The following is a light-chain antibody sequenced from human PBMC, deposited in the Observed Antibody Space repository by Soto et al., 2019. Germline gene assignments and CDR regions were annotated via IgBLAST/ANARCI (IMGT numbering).Light chain of an antibody. Sequence: QSVLTQPASVSGSPGQSITISCTGTSSDVGAYNYVSWYQQHPCKAPKLMIYDVSHRPSGVSNRFYGSKSGNTASLTISGLQAEDEADYYCSSYTSSSTLVVFGGGTKLTVL. CDR3: SSYTSSSTLVV. CDR1: SSDVGAYNY. V-gene: IGLV2-14*03. J-gene: IGLJ2*01. CDR2: DVS.